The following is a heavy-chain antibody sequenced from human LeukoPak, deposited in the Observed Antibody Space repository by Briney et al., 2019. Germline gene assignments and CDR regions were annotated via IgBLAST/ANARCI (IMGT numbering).Heavy chain of an antibody. CDR1: GFTFIKYW. CDR2: IKQDGSEK. Sequence: GGSLRLSCAASGFTFIKYWMSWVRQAPGKGLEWVANIKQDGSEKYYVDSVKGRFTISRDNAKNSLYLQMNSLRAEDTAVYYCARLRGYFDYWGQGTLVTVSS. V-gene: IGHV3-7*01. J-gene: IGHJ4*02. CDR3: ARLRGYFDY. D-gene: IGHD3-10*01.